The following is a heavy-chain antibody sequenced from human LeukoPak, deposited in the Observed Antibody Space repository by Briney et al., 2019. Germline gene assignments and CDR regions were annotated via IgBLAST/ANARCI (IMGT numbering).Heavy chain of an antibody. D-gene: IGHD3-22*01. J-gene: IGHJ4*02. CDR3: ARDFYDSSGYLDY. CDR1: GFTFSSYS. V-gene: IGHV3-21*01. CDR2: ISSSSSSYI. Sequence: GGSLRLSCAASGFTFSSYSMNWVRQAPGKGLEWVSSISSSSSSYIYYADSVKGRFTISRDNAKNSLYLQMNSLRAEDTAVYYCARDFYDSSGYLDYWGQGTLVTVSS.